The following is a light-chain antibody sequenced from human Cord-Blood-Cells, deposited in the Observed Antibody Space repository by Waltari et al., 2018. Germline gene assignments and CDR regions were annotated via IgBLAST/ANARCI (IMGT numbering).Light chain of an antibody. CDR3: CSYAGSSTFV. V-gene: IGLV2-23*01. CDR1: SSDVGRYNL. Sequence: QSALTQPASVSGSPGQSITISCTGLSSDVGRYNLVSWYQPHPGKAPKLMIYEGSKRPSGVSNLFSGSKSGNTASLTISGLQAEDEADYYCCSYAGSSTFVFGTGTKVTVL. CDR2: EGS. J-gene: IGLJ1*01.